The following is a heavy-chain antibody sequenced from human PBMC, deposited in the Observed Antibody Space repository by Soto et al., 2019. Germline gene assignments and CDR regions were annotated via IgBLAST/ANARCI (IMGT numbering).Heavy chain of an antibody. V-gene: IGHV4-59*08. CDR1: GGSISSYY. CDR3: AGWWLRFGQKNWFDP. D-gene: IGHD5-12*01. CDR2: IYYSGST. Sequence: SETLSLTCTVSGGSISSYYWSWIRQPPGKGLEWIGYIYYSGSTNYNPSLKSRVTISVDTSKNQFSLKLSSVTAADTAVYYCAGWWLRFGQKNWFDPWGQGTLVTVSS. J-gene: IGHJ5*02.